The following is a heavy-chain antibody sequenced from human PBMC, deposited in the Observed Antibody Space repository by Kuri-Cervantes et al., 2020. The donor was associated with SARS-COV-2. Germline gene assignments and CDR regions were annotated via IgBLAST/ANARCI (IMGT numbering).Heavy chain of an antibody. CDR2: ISYDGSNK. J-gene: IGHJ4*02. Sequence: GESLKISCAASGFTFSSYAMHWVRQAPGKGLEWVAVISYDGSNKYYADSVKGRFTISRDNSKNTLYLQMNSLRAEDTAVYYCARSYYDYIWGSYRPEALDYWGQGTLVPSPQ. V-gene: IGHV3-30-3*01. D-gene: IGHD3-16*02. CDR1: GFTFSSYA. CDR3: ARSYYDYIWGSYRPEALDY.